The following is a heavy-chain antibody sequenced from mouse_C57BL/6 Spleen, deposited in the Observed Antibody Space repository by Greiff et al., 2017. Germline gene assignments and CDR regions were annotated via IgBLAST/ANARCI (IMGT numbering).Heavy chain of an antibody. CDR3: ARRGTNWAWFAY. D-gene: IGHD4-1*01. J-gene: IGHJ3*01. Sequence: EVQLQQSGPVLVKPGASVKMSCKASGYTFTDYYMNWVKQSHGKSLEWIGVINPYNGGTSYNQKFKGKATLTVDKSSSTAYMELNSLTSEDSAVYYCARRGTNWAWFAYWGQGTLVTVSA. CDR2: INPYNGGT. V-gene: IGHV1-19*01. CDR1: GYTFTDYY.